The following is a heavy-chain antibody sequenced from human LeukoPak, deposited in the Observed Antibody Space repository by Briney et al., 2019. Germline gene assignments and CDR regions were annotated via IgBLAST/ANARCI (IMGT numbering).Heavy chain of an antibody. V-gene: IGHV3-43*01. J-gene: IGHJ4*02. CDR1: GFTLDDYT. CDR3: AKGGVGSGYFAISFFDY. CDR2: ISWDGGST. Sequence: PGGSLRLSCAASGFTLDDYTMHWVRQAPGKGLGWVSLISWDGGSTYYADSVKGRFTISRDNSKNSLYLQMNSLRTEDTALYYCAKGGVGSGYFAISFFDYWGQGTLVTVSS. D-gene: IGHD3-22*01.